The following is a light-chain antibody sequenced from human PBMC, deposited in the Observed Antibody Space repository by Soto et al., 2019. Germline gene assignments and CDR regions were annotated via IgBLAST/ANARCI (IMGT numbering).Light chain of an antibody. J-gene: IGKJ1*01. Sequence: EIVVPQSPATLSVSPGERATLSCRASQNIGINLAWYQQKPGQAPSLLIYEGSTRATGIPTRFSVSGSGTDFTLTISSLQSADFAVYHCQQYNSWPRTFGQGTKVEVK. V-gene: IGKV3-15*01. CDR2: EGS. CDR1: QNIGIN. CDR3: QQYNSWPRT.